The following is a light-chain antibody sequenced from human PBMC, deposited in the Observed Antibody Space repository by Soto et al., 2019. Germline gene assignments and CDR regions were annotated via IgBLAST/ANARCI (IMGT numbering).Light chain of an antibody. V-gene: IGKV3-15*01. Sequence: EIVMTQSPATLSVSQGERATLSCRASESINSNLAWYQQKPGQAPRLLIYRTSNRATGVPARFSGSGSGTELTLTISSLQSEDFAVFYCQQYKAWPLTFGGGTNVELK. J-gene: IGKJ4*01. CDR1: ESINSN. CDR3: QQYKAWPLT. CDR2: RTS.